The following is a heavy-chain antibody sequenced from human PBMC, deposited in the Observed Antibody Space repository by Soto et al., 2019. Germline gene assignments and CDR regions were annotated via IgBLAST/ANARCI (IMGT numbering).Heavy chain of an antibody. D-gene: IGHD2-21*02. V-gene: IGHV3-64*01. CDR1: GFTFSGYA. CDR3: ARGGSDYYFDY. J-gene: IGHJ4*02. Sequence: GGSLRLSCAASGFTFSGYAMHWVRQAPGKGLEYVSTINRNGGSTYYANSVKGRFTISRDNSKNTLYLQMGSLRAEDMAVYYCARGGSDYYFDYWGQGTLVTVSS. CDR2: INRNGGST.